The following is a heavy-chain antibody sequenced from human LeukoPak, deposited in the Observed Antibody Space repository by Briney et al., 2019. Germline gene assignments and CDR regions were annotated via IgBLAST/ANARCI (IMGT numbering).Heavy chain of an antibody. V-gene: IGHV3-21*01. Sequence: KPGGSLRLSCAASGFTFSSYSMNWVRQAPGKGLEWVSSISSSGSYIYYADSVKGRFTISRDNAKNSLYLQMNSLRAEDTAVYYCARDSRGSNFDYWGQGTLVTVSS. J-gene: IGHJ4*02. CDR2: ISSSGSYI. CDR3: ARDSRGSNFDY. CDR1: GFTFSSYS. D-gene: IGHD3-10*01.